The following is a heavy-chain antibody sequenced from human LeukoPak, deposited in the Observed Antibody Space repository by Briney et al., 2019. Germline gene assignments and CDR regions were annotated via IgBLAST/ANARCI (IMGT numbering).Heavy chain of an antibody. CDR2: ISSSGSTI. CDR3: ARMHRGGELSFPFFDY. J-gene: IGHJ4*02. D-gene: IGHD3-16*02. V-gene: IGHV3-48*03. Sequence: PGGSLRLSCAASGFTFSSYEMNWVRQAPGKGLEWVSYISSSGSTIYYADSVKGRFTISRDNAKNSLSLQMNSLRAEDTAVYYCARMHRGGELSFPFFDYWGQGNLVIVSS. CDR1: GFTFSSYE.